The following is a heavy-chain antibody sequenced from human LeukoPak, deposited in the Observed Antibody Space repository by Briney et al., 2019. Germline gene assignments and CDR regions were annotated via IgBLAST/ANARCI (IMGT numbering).Heavy chain of an antibody. V-gene: IGHV3-48*04. Sequence: GGSLRLSCAASGFTFSSYSMNWVRQAPGKGLEWVSYISSSSSTIYYADSVKGRFTISRDNAKNSLYLQMNSLRAEDTAVYYCARDEWELLRLFDYWGQGTLVTVSS. CDR1: GFTFSSYS. CDR3: ARDEWELLRLFDY. CDR2: ISSSSSTI. J-gene: IGHJ4*02. D-gene: IGHD1-26*01.